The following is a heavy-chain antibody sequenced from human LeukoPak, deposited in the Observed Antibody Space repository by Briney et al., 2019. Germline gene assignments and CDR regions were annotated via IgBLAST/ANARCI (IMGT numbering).Heavy chain of an antibody. J-gene: IGHJ5*02. V-gene: IGHV3-23*01. CDR2: ISNDGGGT. D-gene: IGHD3-22*01. Sequence: GGSLRLSCAASGFTFNNYGLIWVRQAPGKGLEWVAAISNDGGGTMYAGFVEGRITISRDNSKNTLFLQMNSLRAEDTALYYCAKGSSGYFADLWGQGTLVTVSS. CDR1: GFTFNNYG. CDR3: AKGSSGYFADL.